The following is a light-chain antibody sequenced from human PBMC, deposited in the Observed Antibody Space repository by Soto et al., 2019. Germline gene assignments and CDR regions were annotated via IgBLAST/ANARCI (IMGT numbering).Light chain of an antibody. Sequence: DLQMTQSPSSLSALVGDRVTITCRASQSINSYLNWYQQRPGKAPRLLIYAASNLQTGVPSRFSGSGSGTDFTLTISSLQPEDFATYYCQQSYNTPWAFGQGTKVEVK. V-gene: IGKV1-39*01. CDR1: QSINSY. CDR3: QQSYNTPWA. CDR2: AAS. J-gene: IGKJ1*01.